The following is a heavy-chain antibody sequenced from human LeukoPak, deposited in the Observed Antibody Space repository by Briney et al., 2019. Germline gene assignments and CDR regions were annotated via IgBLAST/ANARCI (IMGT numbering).Heavy chain of an antibody. CDR3: AKDYYSGSRRGSGALDV. Sequence: ASVKVSCKASGYTFTGYYLRWVRQAPGQGLEWMGWINPASGGTNYAQKFQGRVTMTRETSISTAYMELSSLTSDDTAVYYCAKDYYSGSRRGSGALDVWGQGTTVTVSS. V-gene: IGHV1-2*02. J-gene: IGHJ6*02. CDR2: INPASGGT. D-gene: IGHD3-10*01. CDR1: GYTFTGYY.